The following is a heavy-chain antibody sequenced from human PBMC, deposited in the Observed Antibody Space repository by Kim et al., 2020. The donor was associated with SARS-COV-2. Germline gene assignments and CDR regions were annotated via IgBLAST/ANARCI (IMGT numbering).Heavy chain of an antibody. CDR3: AKGYSISRPNWFDP. J-gene: IGHJ5*02. CDR1: RFTFNAYA. Sequence: GGSLRLSCVASRFTFNAYAMNWVRQAPGKGLEWVSIISSSGDAADYADSVRGRFTISRDNSKNTLFLQMNSLRTDDTAVYYCAKGYSISRPNWFDPWGQGTLVTVSS. D-gene: IGHD2-15*01. V-gene: IGHV3-23*01. CDR2: ISSSGDAA.